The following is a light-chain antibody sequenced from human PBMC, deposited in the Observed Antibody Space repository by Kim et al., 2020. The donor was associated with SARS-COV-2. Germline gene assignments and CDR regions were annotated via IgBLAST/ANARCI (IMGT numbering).Light chain of an antibody. CDR1: QSISTW. Sequence: DIQMTQSPSILSASVGDRVTITCRASQSISTWLAWLQQKPGRAPNVLISRASNLQTGVPSRFSGSGAGTEFTLTISSLQPDDFATYYCQQYNGFPYTVGQGTKLEI. CDR2: RAS. J-gene: IGKJ2*01. CDR3: QQYNGFPYT. V-gene: IGKV1-5*03.